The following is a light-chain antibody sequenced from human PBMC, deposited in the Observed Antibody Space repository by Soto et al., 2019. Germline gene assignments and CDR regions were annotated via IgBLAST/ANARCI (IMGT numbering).Light chain of an antibody. CDR3: QQSYCTLS. CDR2: AAS. Sequence: DIPMTQSPSSLSASVGDRVTITCRASQSISSYLNWYQLKPGKAHKLLIYAASSLQSGLPSRFSGSGSGTAFTLAISSLQPEYFATYSRQQSYCTLSVGPGSKEDI. CDR1: QSISSY. V-gene: IGKV1-39*01. J-gene: IGKJ3*01.